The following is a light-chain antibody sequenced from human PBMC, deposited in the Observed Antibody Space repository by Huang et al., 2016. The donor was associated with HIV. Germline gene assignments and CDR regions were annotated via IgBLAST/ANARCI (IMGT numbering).Light chain of an antibody. J-gene: IGKJ1*01. Sequence: AIHITQSPSSLSASTGDRVTLACRASQGIHTYLAWYQQRLGEAPNLLVYAASALQTGIPSRFSGSGAGTEFNLTISCLQSEDFATYYCQQYYNYPQTFGQGTKIEVK. CDR1: QGIHTY. CDR2: AAS. V-gene: IGKV1-8*01. CDR3: QQYYNYPQT.